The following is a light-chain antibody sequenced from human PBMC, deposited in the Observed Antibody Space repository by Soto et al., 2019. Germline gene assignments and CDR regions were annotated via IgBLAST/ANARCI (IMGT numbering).Light chain of an antibody. CDR2: DAS. J-gene: IGKJ5*01. CDR3: QQRTVWPPA. V-gene: IGKV3-11*01. CDR1: QSISSY. Sequence: EIVLTQSPATLSLSPGERATLSCRASQSISSYLAWFQQKPGQPPRLLIYDASNRATDTPARFSGSGSGTDFTLTISSLEPEDFAIYYCQQRTVWPPAFGQGTRLEIK.